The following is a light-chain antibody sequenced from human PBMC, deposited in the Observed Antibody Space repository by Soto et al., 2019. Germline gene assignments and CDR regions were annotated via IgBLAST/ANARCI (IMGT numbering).Light chain of an antibody. V-gene: IGLV4-69*01. Sequence: QLVLTQSPSASASLGASVKLTCTLSRGHSSYAIAWHQQQPHKGPRFLMNLNSDGSHTRGDGIPDRFSGSSSGAERYLSISSLQSEDEADYYCQTWDTGIAVFGGGTQLTVL. CDR2: LNSDGSH. J-gene: IGLJ7*01. CDR3: QTWDTGIAV. CDR1: RGHSSYA.